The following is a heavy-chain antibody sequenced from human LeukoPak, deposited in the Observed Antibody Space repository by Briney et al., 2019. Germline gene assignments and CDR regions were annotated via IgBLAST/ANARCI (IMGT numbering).Heavy chain of an antibody. Sequence: ASVKVSCKASGYTFTSYGISWVRQAPGQGLEWMGWISAYNGNTNYAQKLQGRVTMTTDTSTSTAYMELRSLRSDDTAVYYCARAVVYYDSSGYQYPFDYWGQGTLVTVSS. V-gene: IGHV1-18*01. CDR1: GYTFTSYG. D-gene: IGHD3-22*01. J-gene: IGHJ4*02. CDR3: ARAVVYYDSSGYQYPFDY. CDR2: ISAYNGNT.